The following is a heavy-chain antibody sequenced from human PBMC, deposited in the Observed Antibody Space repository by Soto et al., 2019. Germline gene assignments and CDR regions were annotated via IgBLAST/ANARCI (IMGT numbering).Heavy chain of an antibody. CDR3: ARGRYCSGGRCYSTQDY. CDR1: GGSISSSNW. J-gene: IGHJ4*02. CDR2: IYHRGRT. V-gene: IGHV4-4*02. D-gene: IGHD2-15*01. Sequence: QVQLQESGPGLVKPSGTLSLTCAVSGGSISSSNWWSWVRQPPGKGLEWIGEIYHRGRTNYNPSLKSRVTISVDKSKNQFSLKLSSVTAADTAVYYCARGRYCSGGRCYSTQDYWGQGTLVTVSS.